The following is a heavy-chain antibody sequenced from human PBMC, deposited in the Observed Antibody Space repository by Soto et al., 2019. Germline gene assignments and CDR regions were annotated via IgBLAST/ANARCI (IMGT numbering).Heavy chain of an antibody. V-gene: IGHV3-33*01. CDR1: GFTFSHYG. CDR2: IWYDGSNK. Sequence: QVQLVESGGGVVQPGRSLTLSCAASGFTFSHYGIHWVRQAPGKGLEWVAVIWYDGSNKQYADSVKGRFTISRDNSKNTLYLQMNRLRAEDTAVYYCARAPKAVDSLDYWGQGTLLTVSS. CDR3: ARAPKAVDSLDY. J-gene: IGHJ4*02. D-gene: IGHD6-19*01.